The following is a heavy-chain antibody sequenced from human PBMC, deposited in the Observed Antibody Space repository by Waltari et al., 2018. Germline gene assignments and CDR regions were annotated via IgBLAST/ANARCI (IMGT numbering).Heavy chain of an antibody. V-gene: IGHV4-31*03. D-gene: IGHD2-21*02. CDR2: IYYSGST. CDR3: ARGYGGGDWEFQH. Sequence: QVQLQESGPGLVKPSQTLSLPCTVSGGSISSGGYSWSWIRQHPGKGLEWIGYIYYSGSTYYNPSLKSRVTISVDTSKNQFSLKLSSVTAADTAVYYCARGYGGGDWEFQHWGQGTLVTVSS. J-gene: IGHJ1*01. CDR1: GGSISSGGYS.